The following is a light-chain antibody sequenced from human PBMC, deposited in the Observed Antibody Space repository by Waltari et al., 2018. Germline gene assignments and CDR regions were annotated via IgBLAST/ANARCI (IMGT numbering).Light chain of an antibody. CDR3: QHYESLPVT. Sequence: EIVLTQSPGTLSLSPGERATLSCRTSQSISKYLAWYQQEPGQAPRLLIYHASRKAHGIPDRFSGSGSGTDFSLTISRLEPEDFAVYYCQHYESLPVTFGQGTKVEIK. CDR1: QSISKY. J-gene: IGKJ1*01. CDR2: HAS. V-gene: IGKV3-20*01.